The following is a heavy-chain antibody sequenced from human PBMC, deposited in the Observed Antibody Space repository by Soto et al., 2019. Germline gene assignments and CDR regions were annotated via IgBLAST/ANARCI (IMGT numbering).Heavy chain of an antibody. J-gene: IGHJ4*02. Sequence: GGSLRLSCAASGITFNNAWRNWVRQAPGKGLGWGGQITSQINGGTTDYVSALKDRFSISTDDAKNMLYLQMNTLKAEDTAVYDCTTNRHIVGSTTFWDYWGQGALVT. CDR2: ITSQINGGTT. CDR3: TTNRHIVGSTTFWDY. D-gene: IGHD1-26*01. V-gene: IGHV3-15*01. CDR1: GITFNNAW.